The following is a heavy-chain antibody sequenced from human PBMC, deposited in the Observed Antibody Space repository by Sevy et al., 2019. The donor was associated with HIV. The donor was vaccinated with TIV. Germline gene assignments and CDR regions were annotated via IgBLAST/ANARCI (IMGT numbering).Heavy chain of an antibody. CDR1: GGTFSSYA. V-gene: IGHV1-69*13. CDR2: IIPIFGTA. J-gene: IGHJ4*02. Sequence: ASMKVSCKASGGTFSSYAISWVRQAPGQGLEWMGGIIPIFGTANYAQKFQGRVTITADESTSTAYMELSSLRSEDTAVYYCARALHSGTTYYFDYWGQGTLVTVSS. CDR3: ARALHSGTTYYFDY. D-gene: IGHD1-1*01.